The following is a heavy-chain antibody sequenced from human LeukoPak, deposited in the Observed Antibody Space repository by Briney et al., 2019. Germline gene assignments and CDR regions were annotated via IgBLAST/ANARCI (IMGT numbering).Heavy chain of an antibody. Sequence: ASVKVSCKASGYTFTSYGISWVRQAPGQGLEWMGGIIPIFGTANYAQKFQGRVTITTDESTSTAYMELSSLRSEDTAVYYCAWSTMVRGVIPRFDYWGQGTLVTVSS. CDR1: GYTFTSYG. D-gene: IGHD3-10*01. CDR2: IIPIFGTA. J-gene: IGHJ4*02. CDR3: AWSTMVRGVIPRFDY. V-gene: IGHV1-69*05.